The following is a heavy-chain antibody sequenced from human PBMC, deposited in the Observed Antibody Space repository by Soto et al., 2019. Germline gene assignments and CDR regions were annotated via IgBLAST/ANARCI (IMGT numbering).Heavy chain of an antibody. CDR1: GYTFTGYY. CDR2: INPNSGGT. Sequence: GASVKVSCKASGYTFTGYYMHWVRQAPGQGLEWMGWINPNSGGTVYAQKFRGWVTMTRDTSISAAYIELSRLKSDDTAVYYCARRLGGRGCSGGRCYSWAYWRQGSLVPV. J-gene: IGHJ1*01. D-gene: IGHD2-15*01. CDR3: ARRLGGRGCSGGRCYSWAY. V-gene: IGHV1-2*04.